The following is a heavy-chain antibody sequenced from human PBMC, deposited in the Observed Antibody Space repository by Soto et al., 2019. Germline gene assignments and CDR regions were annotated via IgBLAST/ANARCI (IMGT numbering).Heavy chain of an antibody. CDR1: GGTFSSYA. V-gene: IGHV1-69*13. D-gene: IGHD3-22*01. CDR2: IIPIFGTA. J-gene: IGHJ4*02. CDR3: ARGKEGHCYDSSGYYSY. Sequence: SVKVSCKASGGTFSSYAISWVRQAPGQGLEWMGGIIPIFGTANYAQKFQGRVTITADESTSTAYMELSSLRSEDTAVYYCARGKEGHCYDSSGYYSYWGQGTLVTVSS.